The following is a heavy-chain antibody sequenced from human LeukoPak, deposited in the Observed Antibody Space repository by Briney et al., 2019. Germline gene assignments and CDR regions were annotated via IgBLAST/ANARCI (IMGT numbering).Heavy chain of an antibody. D-gene: IGHD5-12*01. V-gene: IGHV3-30*04. CDR2: ISYDGSNK. CDR1: GVTFSSYA. Sequence: GGSPRLSCAASGVTFSSYAMHWGRQAPGKGLEWVAVISYDGSNKYYADSVKGRFTISRDNSKNTLYLQMNSLRAEDTAVYYCARDKDSGYDLQGNFDYWGQGTLVTVSS. CDR3: ARDKDSGYDLQGNFDY. J-gene: IGHJ4*02.